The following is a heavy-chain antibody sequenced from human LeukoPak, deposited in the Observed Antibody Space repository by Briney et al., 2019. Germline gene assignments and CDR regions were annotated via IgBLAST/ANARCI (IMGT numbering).Heavy chain of an antibody. Sequence: GASVKVSCKASGYTFTSYGISWVRQAPGQGLECIGWISAYNGNTNYAQKLEGRVTMTTDTSTSTAYMELRSLRSDDTAVYYCARDEVVAATSPFDYWGQGTLVTVSS. V-gene: IGHV1-18*01. D-gene: IGHD2-15*01. CDR1: GYTFTSYG. J-gene: IGHJ4*02. CDR2: ISAYNGNT. CDR3: ARDEVVAATSPFDY.